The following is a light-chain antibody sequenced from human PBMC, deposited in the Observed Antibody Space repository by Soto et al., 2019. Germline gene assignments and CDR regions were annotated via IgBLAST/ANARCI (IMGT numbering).Light chain of an antibody. CDR3: SSYAGSNNYV. CDR2: EVN. CDR1: SSDVGNYDS. J-gene: IGLJ1*01. Sequence: QSVLTQPPSASGSPGQSVTISCTGTSSDVGNYDSVSWYQHHPGKAPQAVIYEVNKRPSGAPDRFSGSKSGNTASLTVSGLQAEDEGDYYCSSYAGSNNYVFGTGTKV. V-gene: IGLV2-8*01.